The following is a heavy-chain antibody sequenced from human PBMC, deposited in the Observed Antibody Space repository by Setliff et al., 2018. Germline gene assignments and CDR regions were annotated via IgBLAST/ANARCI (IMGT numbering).Heavy chain of an antibody. CDR2: IDSTSSTII. V-gene: IGHV3-48*01. CDR3: ARLALTGYDTSGYYYALDYYYYMDV. CDR1: GFTFTNYA. J-gene: IGHJ6*03. Sequence: LRLSCAASGFTFTNYAMSWVRQAPGKGLEWVSAIDSTSSTIIYYADSVKGRFTISRDNANHSLHLQMNSLRAEDTAVYFCARLALTGYDTSGYYYALDYYYYMDVWGKGTTVTVSS. D-gene: IGHD3-22*01.